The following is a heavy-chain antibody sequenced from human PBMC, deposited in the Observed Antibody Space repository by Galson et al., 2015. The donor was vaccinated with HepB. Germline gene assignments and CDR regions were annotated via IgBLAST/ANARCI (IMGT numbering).Heavy chain of an antibody. D-gene: IGHD2-15*01. CDR3: ARDDQEAADY. V-gene: IGHV3-30*04. CDR2: ISYDGSNK. CDR1: GFTFSSYA. Sequence: SLRLSCAASGFTFSSYAMHWVRQAPGKGLEWVAVISYDGSNKYYADSVKGRFTISRDNSKNTLYLQMNSLRAEDTAVYYCARDDQEAADYWGQGTLVTVSS. J-gene: IGHJ4*02.